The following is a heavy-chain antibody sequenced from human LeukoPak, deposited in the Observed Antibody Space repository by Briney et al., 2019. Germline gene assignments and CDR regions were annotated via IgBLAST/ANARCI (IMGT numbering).Heavy chain of an antibody. CDR2: IKSKADGGTT. J-gene: IGHJ3*02. D-gene: IGHD5-18*01. CDR1: GFTFSSSG. Sequence: PGGSLRLSCAASGFTFSSSGMHWVRQAPGKGLEWVGHIKSKADGGTTDYAAPVKGRFTISRDDSKNTLYLQMNSLKTEDTAVYYCTTVLWIQLWVIGRDIWGQGTMVTVSS. CDR3: TTVLWIQLWVIGRDI. V-gene: IGHV3-15*01.